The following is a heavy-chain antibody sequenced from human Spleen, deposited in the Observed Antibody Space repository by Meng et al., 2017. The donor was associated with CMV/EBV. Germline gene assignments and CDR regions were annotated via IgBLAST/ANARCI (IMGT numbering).Heavy chain of an antibody. V-gene: IGHV1-18*01. Sequence: QGQLVQSWAGVKKPGGSVKVSCKASGYTFTSYGISWVRQAPGQGLEWMGWISAYNGNTNYAQKLQGRVTMTTDTSTSTAYMELRSLRSDDTAVYYCARAGRRITMVRGVKDYWGQGTLVTVSS. CDR1: GYTFTSYG. CDR2: ISAYNGNT. D-gene: IGHD3-10*01. J-gene: IGHJ4*02. CDR3: ARAGRRITMVRGVKDY.